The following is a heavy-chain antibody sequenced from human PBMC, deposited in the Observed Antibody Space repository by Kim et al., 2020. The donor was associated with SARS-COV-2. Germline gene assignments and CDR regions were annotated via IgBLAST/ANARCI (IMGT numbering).Heavy chain of an antibody. CDR1: GYSFTRYA. CDR3: ARDFFSLGPYSGSYEFPRLDY. J-gene: IGHJ4*02. CDR2: ISAYNANT. D-gene: IGHD1-26*01. V-gene: IGHV1-18*01. Sequence: ASVKVSCKASGYSFTRYAITWVRQAPGQGLEWMGWISAYNANTDYAQRLQDRVTMTTDTSTSTAYMELRSLRSDDTAVYYCARDFFSLGPYSGSYEFPRLDYWGQGTLVTVSS.